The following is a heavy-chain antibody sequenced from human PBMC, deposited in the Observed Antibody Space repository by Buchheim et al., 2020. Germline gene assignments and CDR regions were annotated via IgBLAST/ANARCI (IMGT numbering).Heavy chain of an antibody. Sequence: EVQLLESGGGLVQPGGSLRLSCVASGFSFSNYAMSWVRQAPGKGLEWVSGIGGSGGSTIYADSVKGRFTISRDNSKNTLYLQMDSLRAEDTAVYYCARDYSSSSGGGDYWGQGTL. CDR1: GFSFSNYA. J-gene: IGHJ4*02. CDR2: IGGSGGST. CDR3: ARDYSSSSGGGDY. V-gene: IGHV3-23*01. D-gene: IGHD6-6*01.